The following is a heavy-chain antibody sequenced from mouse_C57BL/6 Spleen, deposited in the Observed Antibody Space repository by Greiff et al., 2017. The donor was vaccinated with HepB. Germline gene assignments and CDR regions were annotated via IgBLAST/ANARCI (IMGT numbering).Heavy chain of an antibody. V-gene: IGHV1-39*01. Sequence: VHVKQSGPELVKPGASVKISCKASGYSFTDYNMNWVKQSNGKSLEWIGVINPNYGTTSYNQKFKGKATLTVDQSSSTAYMQLNSLTSEDSAVYYCARLNYSNYDWYFDVWGTGTTVTVSS. CDR2: INPNYGTT. CDR1: GYSFTDYN. CDR3: ARLNYSNYDWYFDV. J-gene: IGHJ1*03. D-gene: IGHD2-5*01.